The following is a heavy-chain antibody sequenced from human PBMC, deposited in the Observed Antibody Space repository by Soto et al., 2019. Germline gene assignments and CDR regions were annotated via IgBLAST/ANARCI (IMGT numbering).Heavy chain of an antibody. CDR3: ARYDYNGYYFDY. D-gene: IGHD4-4*01. CDR1: GYTFSTYY. V-gene: IGHV1-46*01. J-gene: IGHJ4*02. CDR2: INPSGGST. Sequence: GASVKVSCKSSGYTFSTYYMHWVRQAPGQGYEWMGIINPSGGSTTYAQKFQGRVTMTRDTSTTTVYMELSSLKSEDTAVYYCARYDYNGYYFDYWGQGTLVTVSS.